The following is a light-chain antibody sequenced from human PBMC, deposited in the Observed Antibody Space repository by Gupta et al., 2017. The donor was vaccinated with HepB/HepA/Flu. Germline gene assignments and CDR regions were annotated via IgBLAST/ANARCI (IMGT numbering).Light chain of an antibody. CDR2: MTS. J-gene: IGKJ1*01. Sequence: DVVMTQSPLSLPVTLGQPASISCRSSQSLLSSDGNTYLNWIHQRPGQSPRRLIYMTSNRESGVPDRFSGSGSGTDFTLKISRGEAEDFGVYYCRKEKHWTRTFGQGTKVEIK. CDR3: RKEKHWTRT. V-gene: IGKV2-30*01. CDR1: QSLLSSDGNTY.